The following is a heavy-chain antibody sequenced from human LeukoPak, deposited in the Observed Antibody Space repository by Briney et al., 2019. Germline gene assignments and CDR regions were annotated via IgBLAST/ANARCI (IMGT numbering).Heavy chain of an antibody. D-gene: IGHD6-19*01. V-gene: IGHV4-39*01. CDR1: GDSISRRRYY. CDR3: ARQYSSGWGY. J-gene: IGHJ4*02. CDR2: IYYSGST. Sequence: PSETLSLTCTVSGDSISRRRYYWAGIRQPPGNGLEWIGSIYYSGSTYYNPYLKSRVTISVDTSKNQFSLKLSSVTAADTAVYYCARQYSSGWGYWGQGTLVTVSS.